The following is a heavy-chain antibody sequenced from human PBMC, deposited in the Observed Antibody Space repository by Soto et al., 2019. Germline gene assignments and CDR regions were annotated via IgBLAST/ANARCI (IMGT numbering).Heavy chain of an antibody. V-gene: IGHV3-23*01. Sequence: PWMPXRLSVAVVVTTFTGPTLCLFRKGPGKGLEWVAVISRSGTTTYYADSVKGRFEVYKDKSQTEVYIQLNSLRAEETAVYFCTKTSGEFWTGYAPWQCAEWGQGTLVTVYS. D-gene: IGHD3-3*01. J-gene: IGHJ4*02. CDR3: TKTSGEFWTGYAPWQCAE. CDR1: VTTFTGPT. CDR2: ISRSGTTT.